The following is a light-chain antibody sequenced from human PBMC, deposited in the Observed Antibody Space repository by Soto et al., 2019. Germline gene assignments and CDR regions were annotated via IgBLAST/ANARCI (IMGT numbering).Light chain of an antibody. Sequence: DIQMTQSPSSLSAFVGDTVTIACRASQDISNFLAWYQQKPGKVPKLLIYAASTLQSGVPSRFSGSGSGTEFTLTISSLQPDDFATYYCQQYNTYSTFGQGTKVDIK. CDR1: QDISNF. J-gene: IGKJ1*01. V-gene: IGKV1-27*01. CDR3: QQYNTYST. CDR2: AAS.